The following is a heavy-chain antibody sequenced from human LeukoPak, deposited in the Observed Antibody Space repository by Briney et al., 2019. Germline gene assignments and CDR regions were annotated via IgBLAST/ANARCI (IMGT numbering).Heavy chain of an antibody. V-gene: IGHV4-38-2*02. Sequence: KPSETLSLTCTVSGYSISSGYYWGWIRQPPGKGLEWIGSIYHSGSTYYNPSLKSRVTISVDTSKNQFSLKLSSVTAADTAVYYCASIHDSSGLFDYWGQGTLVTVSS. D-gene: IGHD3-22*01. CDR2: IYHSGST. CDR1: GYSISSGYY. CDR3: ASIHDSSGLFDY. J-gene: IGHJ4*02.